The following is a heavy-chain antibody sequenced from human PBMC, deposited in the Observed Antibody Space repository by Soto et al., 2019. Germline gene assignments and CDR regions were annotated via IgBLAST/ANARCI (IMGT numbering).Heavy chain of an antibody. J-gene: IGHJ5*02. V-gene: IGHV1-18*01. CDR3: ASHHGPTTSENWFDP. Sequence: QVHLGQSGVEVKTPEASVKVSCQAAGYTFLTYDISWVRQAPGQGLEWMGWISTDSGDTKYAPKFQGRVTMTTDTSTTTADLELRSLIYDDTAGYYGASHHGPTTSENWFDPWGQGTLVTVSS. D-gene: IGHD5-12*01. CDR1: GYTFLTYD. CDR2: ISTDSGDT.